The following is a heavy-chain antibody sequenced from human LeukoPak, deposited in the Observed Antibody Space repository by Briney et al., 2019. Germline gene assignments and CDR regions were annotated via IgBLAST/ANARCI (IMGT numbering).Heavy chain of an antibody. D-gene: IGHD5-12*01. V-gene: IGHV1-18*01. CDR2: ISAYNGNT. CDR1: GYTFTSYG. CDR3: ARDGTVATITFAFDY. Sequence: ASVKVSCKASGYTFTSYGISWVRQAPGQGLEWMGWISAYNGNTNYAQKLQGRVTMTTDTSTSTAYMELRSLRSDDTAVYYCARDGTVATITFAFDYWGQGTLVTVSS. J-gene: IGHJ4*02.